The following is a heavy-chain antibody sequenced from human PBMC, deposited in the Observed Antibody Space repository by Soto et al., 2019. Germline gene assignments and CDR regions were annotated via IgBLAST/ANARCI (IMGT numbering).Heavy chain of an antibody. Sequence: SETLSLTCAVYGGSFSGYYWSWIRQPPGKGLEWIGEINHSGSTTYNPSLKSRVTISVDTSKNQFSLKLSSVTAADTAVYYCASTTAGDAFDIWGQGTMVTVSS. CDR2: INHSGST. CDR1: GGSFSGYY. D-gene: IGHD4-4*01. J-gene: IGHJ3*02. CDR3: ASTTAGDAFDI. V-gene: IGHV4-34*01.